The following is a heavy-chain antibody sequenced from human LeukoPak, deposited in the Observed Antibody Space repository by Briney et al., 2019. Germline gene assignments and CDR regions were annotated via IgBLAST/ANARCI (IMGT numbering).Heavy chain of an antibody. Sequence: VASVKVSCQAFGYTFTSYFMHWVRQGPGQGLEWMGIINPSGGSTSYPQKFQGRVTMTRDTSASTVYMELSSLRSEDTAVYYCASGPYVGGYYFDYWGQGTLVTVSS. CDR1: GYTFTSYF. V-gene: IGHV1-46*03. CDR2: INPSGGST. D-gene: IGHD3-16*01. CDR3: ASGPYVGGYYFDY. J-gene: IGHJ4*02.